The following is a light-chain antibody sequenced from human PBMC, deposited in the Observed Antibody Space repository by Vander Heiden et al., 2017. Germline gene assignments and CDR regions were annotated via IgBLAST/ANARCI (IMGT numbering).Light chain of an antibody. J-gene: IGLJ3*02. CDR2: LNSDGSH. V-gene: IGLV4-69*01. Sequence: QLVLTQSPSASASLGASVKLPCYAIAWHQQQPEKGPRYLMELNSDGSHSKGGGIPDRCSGSSSGAERYRTIPSLQSEDEADYYGQTWRVFGGGTKLTVL. CDR3: QTWRV. CDR1: YA.